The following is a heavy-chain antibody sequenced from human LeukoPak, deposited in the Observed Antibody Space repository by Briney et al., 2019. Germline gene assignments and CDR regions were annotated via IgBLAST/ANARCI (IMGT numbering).Heavy chain of an antibody. D-gene: IGHD3-9*01. CDR3: AREISRFDWSPGDFDY. V-gene: IGHV1-24*01. CDR1: GYSLIDLS. J-gene: IGHJ4*02. Sequence: ASVKVSCKVSGYSLIDLSINWVRQGPGKGLEWMGGFDPEDGETIYAQKFQGRVTMTEDTSTDTAYMDLSSLRSEDTAVYYCAREISRFDWSPGDFDYWGQGTLVTVSS. CDR2: FDPEDGET.